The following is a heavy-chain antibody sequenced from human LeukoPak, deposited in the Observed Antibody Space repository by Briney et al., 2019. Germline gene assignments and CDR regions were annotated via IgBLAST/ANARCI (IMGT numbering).Heavy chain of an antibody. Sequence: ASVKVSCKASGYTFTSSAMNWVRQAPGQGLEWMGGIIPIFGTANYAQKFQGRVTITADESTSTAYMELSSLRSEDTAVYYCARGYYDSSGYYSWFDPWGQGTLVTVSS. CDR1: GYTFTSSA. J-gene: IGHJ5*02. CDR2: IIPIFGTA. CDR3: ARGYYDSSGYYSWFDP. V-gene: IGHV1-69*13. D-gene: IGHD3-22*01.